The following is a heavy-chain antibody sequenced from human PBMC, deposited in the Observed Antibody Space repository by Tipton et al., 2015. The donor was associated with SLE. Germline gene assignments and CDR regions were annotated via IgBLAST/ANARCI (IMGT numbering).Heavy chain of an antibody. Sequence: TLSLTCAVSGGSINSGDYSWSWIRQPPGKGLEWIGYIFRSGNAYYNPSLKSRVTISVGMSRNQFSLRLSSVTAADTALYYCARGEMDVFHIWGQGTVVSVSS. V-gene: IGHV4-30-2*01. CDR2: IFRSGNA. CDR3: ARGEMDVFHI. CDR1: GGSINSGDYS. J-gene: IGHJ3*02.